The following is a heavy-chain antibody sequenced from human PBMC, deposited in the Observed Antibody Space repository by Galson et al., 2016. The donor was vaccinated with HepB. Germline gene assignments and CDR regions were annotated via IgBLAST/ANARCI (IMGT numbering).Heavy chain of an antibody. CDR2: MIPMLATA. Sequence: SVKVSCKASGGTFSRFAISWVRQAPGQGLEWMGGMIPMLATAHYAQRFQGRVTVSADESTSTAYMELSSLRSDDTAVYYCAISFWGKYETGYYHYALDVWGQGTTVTVSS. V-gene: IGHV1-69*13. D-gene: IGHD3-16*01. J-gene: IGHJ6*02. CDR3: AISFWGKYETGYYHYALDV. CDR1: GGTFSRFA.